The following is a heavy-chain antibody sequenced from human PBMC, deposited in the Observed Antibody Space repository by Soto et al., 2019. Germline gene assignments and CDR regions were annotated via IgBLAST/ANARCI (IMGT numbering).Heavy chain of an antibody. Sequence: QVQLQESGPGLVKTSQTLSLACTVSGGSISSGDYNWSWIRQPPGKGLEWLGYMYYSGTTAYNPSLKRRVTISIDTSKNQFSLKLSSVTAADTAVYYCARGGYIYGSDAFDIWGQGTMVTVSS. CDR2: MYYSGTT. V-gene: IGHV4-30-4*01. D-gene: IGHD5-18*01. CDR3: ARGGYIYGSDAFDI. CDR1: GGSISSGDYN. J-gene: IGHJ3*02.